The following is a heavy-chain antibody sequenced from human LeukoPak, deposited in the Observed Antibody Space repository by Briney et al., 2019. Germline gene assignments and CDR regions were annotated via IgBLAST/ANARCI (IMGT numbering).Heavy chain of an antibody. J-gene: IGHJ4*02. Sequence: SETLSLTCAVYGGSFTGYYWSWTRQPPGKGLEWIGEINQSGRTNYNPSLKSRVTISADTSKNQFSLKLSSVIAADTAVYYCANWYYYGSGNSPRRGPPFDYWGQGTLVTVSS. D-gene: IGHD3-10*01. CDR3: ANWYYYGSGNSPRRGPPFDY. CDR1: GGSFTGYY. CDR2: INQSGRT. V-gene: IGHV4-34*01.